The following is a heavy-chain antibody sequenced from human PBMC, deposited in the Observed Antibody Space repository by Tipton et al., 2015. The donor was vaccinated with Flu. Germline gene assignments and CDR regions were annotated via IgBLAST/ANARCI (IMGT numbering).Heavy chain of an antibody. J-gene: IGHJ4*02. Sequence: QVQLVQSGADVKKPGASVKVSCKAFGYTFSNFVINWVRQAPGQGLEWMGWINTYSGNTYHAQRLQGRVTMTTDSSTTTAYMELRSLRPDDTAVYYCARSHSNWPPFDYWGQGTLVTVSS. CDR1: GYTFSNFV. CDR3: ARSHSNWPPFDY. CDR2: INTYSGNT. V-gene: IGHV1-18*01. D-gene: IGHD4-11*01.